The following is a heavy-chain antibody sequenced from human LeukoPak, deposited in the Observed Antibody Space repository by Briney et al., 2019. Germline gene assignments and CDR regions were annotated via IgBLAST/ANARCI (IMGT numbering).Heavy chain of an antibody. D-gene: IGHD3-16*01. V-gene: IGHV3-48*01. Sequence: PGGSLRLSCAASGFTFSSYSMNWVRQAPGKGLEWVSYISSSSSTIYYADSVKGRFTISRDNSKNTLYLQMNSLRAEDTAVYYCASTRGVMVYFDYWGQGTLVTVSS. CDR2: ISSSSSTI. J-gene: IGHJ4*02. CDR1: GFTFSSYS. CDR3: ASTRGVMVYFDY.